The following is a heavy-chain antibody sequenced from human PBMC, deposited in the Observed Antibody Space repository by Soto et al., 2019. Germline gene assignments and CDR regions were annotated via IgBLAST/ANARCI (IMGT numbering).Heavy chain of an antibody. J-gene: IGHJ3*02. CDR1: GGTFSSYA. CDR3: ARASFTMIVVVSFDDAFDI. D-gene: IGHD3-22*01. V-gene: IGHV1-69*13. CDR2: IIPIFGTA. Sequence: SVKVSCKASGGTFSSYAISWVRPAPGQGLEWMGGIIPIFGTANYAQKFQGRVTITADESTSTAYMEPSSLRSEDTAVYYCARASFTMIVVVSFDDAFDIWGQGTMVTVSS.